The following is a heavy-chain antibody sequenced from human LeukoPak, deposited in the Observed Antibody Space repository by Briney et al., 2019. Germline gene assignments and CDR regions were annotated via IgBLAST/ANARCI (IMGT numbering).Heavy chain of an antibody. CDR3: ARALGVAVAGSAGY. Sequence: ASVKVSCKASGYTFTGHNIHWVRQAPGQGLEWMGWINPNTGGTNFAQKFQGRVTMTRDTSTSTAYMELSSLRSNDTAVYYCARALGVAVAGSAGYWGQGTLVTVSS. CDR2: INPNTGGT. CDR1: GYTFTGHN. V-gene: IGHV1-2*02. D-gene: IGHD6-19*01. J-gene: IGHJ4*02.